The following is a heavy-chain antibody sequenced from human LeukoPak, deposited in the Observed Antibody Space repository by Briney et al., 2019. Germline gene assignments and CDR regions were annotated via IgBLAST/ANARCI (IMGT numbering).Heavy chain of an antibody. Sequence: SEALSLTCTVSSGSIGTFWWGWIRQPPGKTLEWIGNVYSNGSITYSPSLKSRVTISLGTSKNQFSLKLSSVTAADTAVYYCARVLGRAHVDYWGQGTLVTVSS. V-gene: IGHV4-59*01. CDR3: ARVLGRAHVDY. CDR1: SGSIGTFW. CDR2: VYSNGSI. D-gene: IGHD5-24*01. J-gene: IGHJ4*02.